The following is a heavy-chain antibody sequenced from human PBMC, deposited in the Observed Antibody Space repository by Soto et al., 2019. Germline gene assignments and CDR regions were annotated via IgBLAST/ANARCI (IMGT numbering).Heavy chain of an antibody. J-gene: IGHJ6*02. D-gene: IGHD2-2*01. CDR3: ARSQGSSTSLEIYYYYYYGMDV. V-gene: IGHV1-69*01. Sequence: QVQLVQCGAEVKKPGSSVKVSCKASGGTFSSYAISWVRQAPGQGLEWMGGIIPISDTTNYEQKFQGRVTITADESTSTAYMELSSLRSEDTAVYYCARSQGSSTSLEIYYYYYYGMDVWGQGTTVTVSS. CDR1: GGTFSSYA. CDR2: IIPISDTT.